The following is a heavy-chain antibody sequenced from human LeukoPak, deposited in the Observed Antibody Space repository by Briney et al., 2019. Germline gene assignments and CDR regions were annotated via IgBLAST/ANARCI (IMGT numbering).Heavy chain of an antibody. V-gene: IGHV4-59*08. CDR3: ARHLGVGSYPLDS. Sequence: SETLSLTCTVSGGSISSYYWSWIRQPPGRGLEWIGYIYYSGSTNYNPSLKSRVTISVDTSRSQISLKVTSVTAADTAVYYCARHLGVGSYPLDSWGQGTLVTVSS. J-gene: IGHJ4*02. D-gene: IGHD3-16*01. CDR1: GGSISSYY. CDR2: IYYSGST.